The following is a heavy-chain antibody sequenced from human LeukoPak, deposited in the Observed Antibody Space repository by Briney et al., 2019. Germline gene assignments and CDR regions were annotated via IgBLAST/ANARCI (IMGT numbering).Heavy chain of an antibody. V-gene: IGHV3-21*01. J-gene: IGHJ4*02. CDR3: ARDHYDILTGYQS. CDR2: ISSSSSYI. Sequence: GGSLRLSCAASGFTFSSYSMNWVRQAPGKGLEWVSSISSSSSYIYYADSVKGRFTISRDNAKNSLYLQMNSLRAEDTAVYYCARDHYDILTGYQSWGQGTLVTVSS. CDR1: GFTFSSYS. D-gene: IGHD3-9*01.